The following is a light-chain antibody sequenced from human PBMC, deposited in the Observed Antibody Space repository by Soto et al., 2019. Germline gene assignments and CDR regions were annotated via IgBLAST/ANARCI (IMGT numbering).Light chain of an antibody. Sequence: DIQMTQSPSSLSASVGDRVTITCRASQSISNYLNWYQHKPGKAPNLLIYAASTLQSGVPSRFSGSRSGTDFTLTITHLQPEDVASYYCQQSYSSPPTFGHGTKLEIK. CDR3: QQSYSSPPT. J-gene: IGKJ2*01. CDR1: QSISNY. CDR2: AAS. V-gene: IGKV1-39*01.